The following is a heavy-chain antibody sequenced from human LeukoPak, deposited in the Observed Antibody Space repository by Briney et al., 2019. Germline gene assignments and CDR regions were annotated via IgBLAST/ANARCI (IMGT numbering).Heavy chain of an antibody. Sequence: GASVKVSCKASGYTFTSYGISWVRQAPGQGLEWMGWISAYNGNTNYAQKPQGRVTMTTDTSTSTAYMELRSLRSDDTAVYYCARDRVPMIVVVPGVAFDIWGQGTMVIVSS. CDR3: ARDRVPMIVVVPGVAFDI. D-gene: IGHD3-22*01. CDR1: GYTFTSYG. V-gene: IGHV1-18*01. J-gene: IGHJ3*02. CDR2: ISAYNGNT.